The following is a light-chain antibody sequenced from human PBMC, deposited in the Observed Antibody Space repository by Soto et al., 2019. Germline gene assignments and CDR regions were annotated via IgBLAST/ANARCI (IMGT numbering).Light chain of an antibody. Sequence: QSVLTQPASVSRSPGQSITISCTGTSSDVGGYNYVSWYQQHPGKAPKLMIYDVSNRPSGVSNRFSGSKSGNTASLTISGLQAEDEADYYCSSYTSSSTLNYVFGTGTKVTVL. J-gene: IGLJ1*01. CDR3: SSYTSSSTLNYV. CDR2: DVS. CDR1: SSDVGGYNY. V-gene: IGLV2-14*01.